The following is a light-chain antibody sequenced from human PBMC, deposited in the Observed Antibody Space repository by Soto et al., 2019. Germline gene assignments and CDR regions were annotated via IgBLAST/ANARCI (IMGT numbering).Light chain of an antibody. V-gene: IGLV2-8*01. CDR1: SSDVGGYNY. J-gene: IGLJ1*01. CDR2: EVN. CDR3: SSYAGSSNV. Sequence: QSVLTQPPSASGSHGQSVAISCTGTSSDVGGYNYVSWYQQHPGKAPKLMIYEVNQRPSGVPDRFSGSKSGNTASLTVSGLQAEDEADYYCSSYAGSSNVFGTGTKLTVL.